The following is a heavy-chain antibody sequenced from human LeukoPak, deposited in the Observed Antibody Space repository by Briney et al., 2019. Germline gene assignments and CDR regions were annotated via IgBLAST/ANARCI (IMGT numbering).Heavy chain of an antibody. Sequence: PGGSLRLSCAASGFTFSSYWMSWVRQAPGKGLEWVANIKQDGSEKYYVDSVKGRFTISRDNAKNPLYLQMNSLRAEDTAVYYCARDGATYYYDSSGYYYFDYWGQGTLVTVSS. J-gene: IGHJ4*02. D-gene: IGHD3-22*01. V-gene: IGHV3-7*01. CDR3: ARDGATYYYDSSGYYYFDY. CDR1: GFTFSSYW. CDR2: IKQDGSEK.